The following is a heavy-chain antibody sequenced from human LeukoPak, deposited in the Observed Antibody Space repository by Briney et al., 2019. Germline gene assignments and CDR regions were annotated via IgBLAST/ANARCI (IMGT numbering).Heavy chain of an antibody. V-gene: IGHV4-4*02. J-gene: IGHJ4*02. CDR3: ASSDGLPPRSDSSYDVFDY. CDR2: IYHSGRT. CDR1: GGSIISGNW. Sequence: SSETLSLTCAVSGGSIISGNWWSLVRQPPGKGLEWIGEIYHSGRTNYNPSLKSRVTISLDKSKNQFSLNLSSVTAADTALYYCASSDGLPPRSDSSYDVFDYWGQGTLVTVSS. D-gene: IGHD5-12*01.